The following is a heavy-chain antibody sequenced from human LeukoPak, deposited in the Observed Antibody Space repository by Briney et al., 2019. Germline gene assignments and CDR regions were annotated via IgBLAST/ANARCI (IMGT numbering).Heavy chain of an antibody. J-gene: IGHJ6*02. V-gene: IGHV1-8*01. Sequence: ASVKVSCKASGYTFTSYDINWVRQASGQGLEWMGWMNPNSGNTGYAQKFQGRVTMTRNTSISTAYIELSSLRSEDTAVYYCARSYYHYYGMDVWGPGTTVTVSS. CDR3: ARSYYHYYGMDV. CDR2: MNPNSGNT. CDR1: GYTFTSYD.